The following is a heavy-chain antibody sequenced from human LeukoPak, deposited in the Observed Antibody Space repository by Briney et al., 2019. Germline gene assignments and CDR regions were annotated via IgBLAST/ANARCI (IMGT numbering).Heavy chain of an antibody. CDR2: IYSGGST. CDR3: ARDSSGYDHYYYMDV. CDR1: GFTFSSNY. Sequence: GGSLRLSCAASGFTFSSNYMSWVRQAPGKGLEWVSGIYSGGSTYYADSVKGRFTISRDNSKNTLYLQMNSLRAEDTAVYYCARDSSGYDHYYYMDVWGKGTTVTISS. J-gene: IGHJ6*03. V-gene: IGHV3-53*01. D-gene: IGHD3-22*01.